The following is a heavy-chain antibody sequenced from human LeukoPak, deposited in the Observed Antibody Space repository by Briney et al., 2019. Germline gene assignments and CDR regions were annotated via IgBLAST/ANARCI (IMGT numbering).Heavy chain of an antibody. CDR3: ARALHTAMAGGDY. CDR1: GYTFTSYD. Sequence: GASVKVSCKASGYTFTSYDINWVRQATGQGLEWMGWMNPNSGNTGYAQKFQGRVTITADESTSTAYMELSSLRSEDTAVYYCARALHTAMAGGDYWGQGTLVTVSS. V-gene: IGHV1-8*01. CDR2: MNPNSGNT. D-gene: IGHD5-18*01. J-gene: IGHJ4*02.